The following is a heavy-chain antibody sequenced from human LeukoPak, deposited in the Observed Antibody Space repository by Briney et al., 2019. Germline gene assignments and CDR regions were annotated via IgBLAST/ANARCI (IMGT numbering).Heavy chain of an antibody. J-gene: IGHJ3*02. CDR1: GDSISSSY. D-gene: IGHD3-22*01. Sequence: PSETLSLTCTVSGDSISSSYWSWARQPPGKGLEWIAYIYYSGSTNYNPSLKSRVTMSVGTSKNQFSLNLSSVTAADTAVYYCARLDYYDSSGYFYGVFDIWGQGTMVTVSS. CDR3: ARLDYYDSSGYFYGVFDI. CDR2: IYYSGST. V-gene: IGHV4-59*01.